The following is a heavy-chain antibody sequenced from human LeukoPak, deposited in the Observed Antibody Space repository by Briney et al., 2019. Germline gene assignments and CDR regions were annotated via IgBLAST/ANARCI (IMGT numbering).Heavy chain of an antibody. D-gene: IGHD6-13*01. CDR1: GGSFSGYY. CDR2: INHSGST. Sequence: SETLSLTCAVYGGSFSGYYWSWIRQPPGKGLEWIGEINHSGSTNYNPSLKSRVTISVDTSKNQFSLKLSSVTAADAAVYYCARGRGGQQLAYFLPGYCDYWGQGTLVTVSS. V-gene: IGHV4-34*01. CDR3: ARGRGGQQLAYFLPGYCDY. J-gene: IGHJ4*02.